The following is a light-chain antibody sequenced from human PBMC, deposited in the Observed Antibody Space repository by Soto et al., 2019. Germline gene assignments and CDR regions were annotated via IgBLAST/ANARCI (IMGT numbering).Light chain of an antibody. J-gene: IGLJ1*01. CDR1: SSDVGGYNY. V-gene: IGLV2-8*01. Sequence: QSALTQPPSASGSPGPSVTISCTGTSSDVGGYNYVSWYQHHPGKAPKLMIYEVTKRPSGVPDRFSGSKSGNPASLTVSGVQAEDEADYYCSSYAGGYNDVFGTGTKLTVL. CDR2: EVT. CDR3: SSYAGGYNDV.